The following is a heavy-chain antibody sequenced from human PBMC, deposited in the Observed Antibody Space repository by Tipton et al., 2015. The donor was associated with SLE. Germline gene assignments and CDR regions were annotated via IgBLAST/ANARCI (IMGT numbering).Heavy chain of an antibody. D-gene: IGHD3-22*01. V-gene: IGHV3-7*03. CDR1: GFTFSSYW. CDR2: IKQDGSEK. J-gene: IGHJ3*02. Sequence: GSLRLSCAASGFTFSSYWMSWVRQAPGKGLEWVANIKQDGSEKYYVDSVKGRFTISRDNAKNSLYLQMNSLRAEDTALYYCATRKEYYYDSSGYYYGAFDIWGQGTMVTVSS. CDR3: ATRKEYYYDSSGYYYGAFDI.